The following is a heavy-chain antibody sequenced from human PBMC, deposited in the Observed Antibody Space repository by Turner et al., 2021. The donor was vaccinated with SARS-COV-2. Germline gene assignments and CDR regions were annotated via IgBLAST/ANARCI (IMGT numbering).Heavy chain of an antibody. J-gene: IGHJ4*02. V-gene: IGHV3-7*03. CDR3: ARLHTSSWYFDY. CDR1: GFTFSSYW. D-gene: IGHD6-13*01. CDR2: IKQDGSEK. Sequence: EVQLVESGGGLVQPGGSLRLPCAASGFTFSSYWMGWVCQAPGKGLEWVANIKQDGSEKYYVDSVKGRFTISRDNAKNSLYLQMNSLRAEDTAVYYCARLHTSSWYFDYWGQGTLVTVSS.